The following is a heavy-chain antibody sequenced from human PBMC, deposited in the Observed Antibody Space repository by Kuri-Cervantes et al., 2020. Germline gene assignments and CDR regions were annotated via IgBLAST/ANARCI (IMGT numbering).Heavy chain of an antibody. Sequence: GESLKISCAASGFTFSDYYMSWVRQAPGKGLEWVAVISYDGSNKYYADSVKGRFTISRDNSKNTLYLQMNSLRAEDTAVYYCARDAEYCSGGSCYWGSFDYWGQGTLVIVSS. CDR3: ARDAEYCSGGSCYWGSFDY. CDR1: GFTFSDYY. V-gene: IGHV3-30-3*01. D-gene: IGHD2-15*01. J-gene: IGHJ4*02. CDR2: ISYDGSNK.